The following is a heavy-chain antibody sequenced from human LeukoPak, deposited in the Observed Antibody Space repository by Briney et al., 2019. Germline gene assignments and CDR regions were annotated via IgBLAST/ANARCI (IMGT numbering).Heavy chain of an antibody. CDR3: ARESMVRGVIDY. Sequence: GGSLRLSCAASGFTFSSYSMNWVRQAPGKGLEWVSSISSSSSYIYYADSVKCRFTISRDNAKNSLYLQMNSLRAEDTAVYYCARESMVRGVIDYWGQGTLVTVSS. CDR2: ISSSSSYI. J-gene: IGHJ4*02. CDR1: GFTFSSYS. V-gene: IGHV3-21*01. D-gene: IGHD3-10*01.